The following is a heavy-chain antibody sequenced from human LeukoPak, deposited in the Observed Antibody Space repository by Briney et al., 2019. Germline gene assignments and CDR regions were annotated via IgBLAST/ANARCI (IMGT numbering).Heavy chain of an antibody. Sequence: GGSLRLSCTTSGITFSNSWMSWVRQAPGKGLEWVANIKQDGSEKYYVDSVKGRFTISRDNAKNSLYLQMNSLRAEDTAVYYCARGGVGATDLDYWGQGTLVTVSS. J-gene: IGHJ4*02. CDR2: IKQDGSEK. D-gene: IGHD1-26*01. CDR1: GITFSNSW. CDR3: ARGGVGATDLDY. V-gene: IGHV3-7*01.